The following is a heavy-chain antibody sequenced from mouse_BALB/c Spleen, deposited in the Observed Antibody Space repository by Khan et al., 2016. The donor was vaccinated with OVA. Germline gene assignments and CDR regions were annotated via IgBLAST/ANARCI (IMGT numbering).Heavy chain of an antibody. CDR1: GYSITSGYG. CDR3: ARTARIKY. V-gene: IGHV3-2*02. D-gene: IGHD1-2*01. CDR2: ISHSGST. J-gene: IGHJ2*01. Sequence: QLKESGPGLVKPSQSLSLTCTVTGYSITSGYGWNWIRQFPGNKLEWMGYISHSGSTNYNPTLKSRISITRDTSKNQFFLQLNSVTTEDAATYYCARTARIKYWGQGTTLTVSS.